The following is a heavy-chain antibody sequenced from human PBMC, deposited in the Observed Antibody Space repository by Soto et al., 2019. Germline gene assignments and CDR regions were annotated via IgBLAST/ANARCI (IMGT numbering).Heavy chain of an antibody. D-gene: IGHD3-22*01. CDR1: GYTFTSYY. Sequence: QVQLVQSGAEVKKPGASVKVSCKASGYTFTSYYMHWVRQAPGQGLEWMGIINPSGGSTSYAQKLQGRVTMTRDTSTGTVYMELSSLRSEDTAVYYCARVRYYDSSGYSSFQHWGQGTLVTVSS. CDR2: INPSGGST. V-gene: IGHV1-46*04. CDR3: ARVRYYDSSGYSSFQH. J-gene: IGHJ1*01.